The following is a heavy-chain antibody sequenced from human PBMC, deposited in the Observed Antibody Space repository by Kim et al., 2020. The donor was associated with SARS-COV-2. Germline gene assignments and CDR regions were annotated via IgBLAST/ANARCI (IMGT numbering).Heavy chain of an antibody. Sequence: ASVKVSCKASGYTFTSYAMNWVRQAPGQGLEWMGWINTNTGNPTYAQSFTGRFVFSLDTSVSTAYLQISSLKAEDTAVYYCAREAGWFLYSSGWPTYFDYWGQGTLVTVSS. CDR2: INTNTGNP. CDR1: GYTFTSYA. J-gene: IGHJ4*02. CDR3: AREAGWFLYSSGWPTYFDY. V-gene: IGHV7-4-1*02. D-gene: IGHD6-19*01.